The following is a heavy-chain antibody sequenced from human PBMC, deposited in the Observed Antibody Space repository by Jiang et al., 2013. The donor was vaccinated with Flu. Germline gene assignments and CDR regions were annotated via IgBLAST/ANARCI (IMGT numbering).Heavy chain of an antibody. Sequence: VQLLESGGGLVQPGGSLKLSCAASGFTFSGSAMHWVRQASGKGLEWVGRIRSKANSYATAYAASVKGRFTISRDDSKNTAYLQMNSLKTEDTAVYYCTGKGSGYYYEDEAEFDYWGQGTLVTVSS. J-gene: IGHJ4*02. CDR1: GFTFSGSA. CDR3: TGKGSGYYYEDEAEFDY. V-gene: IGHV3-73*01. CDR2: IRSKANSYAT. D-gene: IGHD3-22*01.